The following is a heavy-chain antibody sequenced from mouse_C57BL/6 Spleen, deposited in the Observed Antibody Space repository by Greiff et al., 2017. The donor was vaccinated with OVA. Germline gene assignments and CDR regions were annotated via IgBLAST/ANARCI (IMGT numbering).Heavy chain of an antibody. CDR3: ARWDYYDDWFAY. Sequence: QVQLQQPGAELVRPGSSVKLSCKASGYTFTSYWMHWVKQRPIQGLEWIGDIDPSDSETHYNQKFKDKATLTVDKSSSTAYMQRSSMTSEDSAVYDCARWDYYDDWFAYWGQGTLVTVSA. CDR2: IDPSDSET. CDR1: GYTFTSYW. J-gene: IGHJ3*01. D-gene: IGHD1-1*01. V-gene: IGHV1-52*01.